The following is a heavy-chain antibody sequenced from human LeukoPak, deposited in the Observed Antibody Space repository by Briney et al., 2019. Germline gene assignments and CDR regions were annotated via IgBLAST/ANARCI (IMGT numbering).Heavy chain of an antibody. Sequence: SETLSLTCTVSGGSISSYYWTWIRQPPGKGLEWIGCIYYSGSTKYNPSLKGRVSFSVDTSKNQFSLNLSSVTSADTAVYYCAKGLILEEVAGPLDGMDVWGQGTTVTVSS. D-gene: IGHD6-19*01. CDR3: AKGLILEEVAGPLDGMDV. CDR2: IYYSGST. CDR1: GGSISSYY. V-gene: IGHV4-59*01. J-gene: IGHJ6*02.